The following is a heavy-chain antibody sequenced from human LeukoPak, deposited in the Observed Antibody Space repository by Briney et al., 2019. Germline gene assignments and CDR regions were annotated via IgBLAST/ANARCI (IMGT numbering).Heavy chain of an antibody. CDR2: IKQVGSER. D-gene: IGHD3-9*01. J-gene: IGHJ4*02. CDR3: AGGTGFIIKD. V-gene: IGHV3-7*03. Sequence: GGSLRLSCAASGFTFSLYWMNWVRRAPGKGLEWVANIKQVGSERNYVDSVKGRFTISRDNAKNSLYLQMNNLRVEDTAMYYCAGGTGFIIKDWGQGTLVTVSS. CDR1: GFTFSLYW.